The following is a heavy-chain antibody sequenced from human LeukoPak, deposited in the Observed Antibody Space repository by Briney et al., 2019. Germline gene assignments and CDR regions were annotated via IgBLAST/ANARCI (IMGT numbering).Heavy chain of an antibody. J-gene: IGHJ5*02. V-gene: IGHV1-2*02. D-gene: IGHD3-10*01. CDR2: INPNSGGT. Sequence: GASVKVSCKASGYTFTGYYMHWVRQAPGQGLEWMGWINPNSGGTNYAQKVQGRVTMTRDTSISTAYMELSRLRSDDTAVYYCARDFYGSGSYSPNWFDPWGQGTLVTVSS. CDR3: ARDFYGSGSYSPNWFDP. CDR1: GYTFTGYY.